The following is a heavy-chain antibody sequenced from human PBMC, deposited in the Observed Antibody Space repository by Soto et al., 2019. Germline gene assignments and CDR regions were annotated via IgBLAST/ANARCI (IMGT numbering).Heavy chain of an antibody. CDR2: ISGSGGST. D-gene: IGHD3-3*01. V-gene: IGHV3-23*01. CDR1: GFTFSSYA. CDR3: AKKTDFWSGYSDY. J-gene: IGHJ4*02. Sequence: EVQLLEFGGGLVQPGGSLRLSCAASGFTFSSYAMSWVRQAPGKGLEWVSAISGSGGSTYYADSVKGRFTISRDNSKNTLYLQMNSLRAEDTAVYYCAKKTDFWSGYSDYWGQGTLVTVSS.